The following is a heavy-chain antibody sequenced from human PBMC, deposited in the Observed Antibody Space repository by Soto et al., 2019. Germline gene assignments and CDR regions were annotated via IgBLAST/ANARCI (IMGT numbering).Heavy chain of an antibody. D-gene: IGHD3-10*01. CDR1: GGTFSSYA. V-gene: IGHV1-69*06. Sequence: PSVKVSCKASGGTFSSYAISWVRQAPGQGLEWMGGIIPIFGTANYAQKFQGRVTITADKSTSTAYMELSSLRSEDTAVYYCARDPPMVRGVIIAQKKHGMDVWGQGTTVTVSS. CDR3: ARDPPMVRGVIIAQKKHGMDV. J-gene: IGHJ6*02. CDR2: IIPIFGTA.